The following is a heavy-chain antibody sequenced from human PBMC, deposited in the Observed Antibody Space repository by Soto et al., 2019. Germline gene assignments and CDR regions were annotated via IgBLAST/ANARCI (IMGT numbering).Heavy chain of an antibody. CDR1: GGSISSGGYS. V-gene: IGHV4-30-2*01. CDR3: ARVGGDYPTDWFDP. Sequence: QLQLQESGSGLVKPSQTLSLTCAVSGGSISSGGYSWSWIRQPPGKALEWIGYIYHSGSTYYNPSLKSRGTTSVDRAKNQFSLKLSSVTAADTAVYYCARVGGDYPTDWFDPWGQGTLVTVSS. J-gene: IGHJ5*02. D-gene: IGHD4-17*01. CDR2: IYHSGST.